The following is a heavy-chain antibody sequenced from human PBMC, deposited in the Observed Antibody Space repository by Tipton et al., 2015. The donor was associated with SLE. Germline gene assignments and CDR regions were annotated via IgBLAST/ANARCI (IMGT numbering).Heavy chain of an antibody. CDR1: GFTFSSYV. Sequence: SLRLSCAASGFTFSSYVMAWVRQAPGKGLEWVANIKQDGSEKYYVDSVKGRFTISRDNAKNSLYLQMNSLRAEDTAVYYCARDHYYDSSGYYSDYWGQGTLVTVSS. D-gene: IGHD3-22*01. CDR2: IKQDGSEK. J-gene: IGHJ4*02. V-gene: IGHV3-7*01. CDR3: ARDHYYDSSGYYSDY.